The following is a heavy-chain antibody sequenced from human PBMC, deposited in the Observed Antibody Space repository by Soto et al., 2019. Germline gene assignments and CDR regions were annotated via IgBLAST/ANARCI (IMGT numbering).Heavy chain of an antibody. J-gene: IGHJ5*02. Sequence: PGRSLRVSYAASGFTFSSYWMSWVLQSRGKLLEWEANIKKAGSDKYYVDSVTGRFTISIDNAKRSLYLQMNSRRADDPAVHYCARNLATAGRFDPWGQGTLVTVSS. D-gene: IGHD6-13*01. CDR3: ARNLATAGRFDP. V-gene: IGHV3-7*03. CDR1: GFTFSSYW. CDR2: IKKAGSDK.